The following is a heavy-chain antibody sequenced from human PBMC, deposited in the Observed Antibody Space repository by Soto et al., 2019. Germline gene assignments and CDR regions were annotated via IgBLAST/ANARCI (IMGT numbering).Heavy chain of an antibody. V-gene: IGHV3-30-3*01. Sequence: QVQLVESGGGVVQPGRSLRLSCAASGFTFSSYAMHWVRQAPGKGLEWVTLISYDGSNKYYADSVKGRFTISRDNSKNTLYLQMNSLRAEDTAVYNCARDASSGWHGDHWGQGTLVTVSS. CDR2: ISYDGSNK. CDR3: ARDASSGWHGDH. J-gene: IGHJ4*02. CDR1: GFTFSSYA. D-gene: IGHD6-19*01.